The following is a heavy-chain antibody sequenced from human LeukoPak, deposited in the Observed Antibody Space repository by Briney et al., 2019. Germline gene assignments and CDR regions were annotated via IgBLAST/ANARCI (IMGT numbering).Heavy chain of an antibody. J-gene: IGHJ4*02. CDR1: GFTFSTYA. V-gene: IGHV3-23*01. D-gene: IGHD3-10*01. Sequence: SGGTLRLSCTASGFTFSTYAMSWVRQAPGKGLEWVSTVTHSGITTYYADSVKGRFTISRDNSKSTLYLQMNSLRAEDAALYSCAKAYDAGTYSRHYFYDYWGQGTLVTVSS. CDR2: VTHSGITT. CDR3: AKAYDAGTYSRHYFYDY.